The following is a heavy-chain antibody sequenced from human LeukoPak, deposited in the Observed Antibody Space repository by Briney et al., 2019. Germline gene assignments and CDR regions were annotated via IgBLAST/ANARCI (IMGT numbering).Heavy chain of an antibody. D-gene: IGHD1/OR15-1a*01. J-gene: IGHJ4*02. Sequence: GATVKISCKAYGYTFNDYYMHWVRQAPGQGLEWMGRVDPEDDETVYAGKFQGRVTITADRSADTAYMELSSLRSEDTAVYHCVKALGRLVEQWGQGALVTVSS. CDR3: VKALGRLVEQ. V-gene: IGHV1-69-2*01. CDR1: GYTFNDYY. CDR2: VDPEDDET.